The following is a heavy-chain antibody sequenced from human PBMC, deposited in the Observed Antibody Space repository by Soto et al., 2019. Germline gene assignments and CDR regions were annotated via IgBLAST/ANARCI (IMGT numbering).Heavy chain of an antibody. CDR3: GMKEEGATLKDFDS. CDR1: GYTFTSYG. Sequence: QVQLVQSGAEVKKPGASVKVSCKASGYTFTSYGITWVRQAPGQGLEWMGWISADNGNTNHAQKFKDRVPLTTNTSTTTAYMELRSLRSDDTAVYYCGMKEEGATLKDFDSWGQGTLVTVSS. J-gene: IGHJ4*02. D-gene: IGHD1-26*01. CDR2: ISADNGNT. V-gene: IGHV1-18*01.